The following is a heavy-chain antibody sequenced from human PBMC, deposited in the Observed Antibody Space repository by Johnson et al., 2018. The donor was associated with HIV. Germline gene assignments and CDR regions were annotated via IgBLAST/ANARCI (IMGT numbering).Heavy chain of an antibody. J-gene: IGHJ3*02. CDR2: IWYDGSNK. CDR3: ARDPGYSAFDI. D-gene: IGHD1-1*01. Sequence: QVQLVESGGGVVQPGRSLRLSCAASGFTFSSYGMHWVRQAPGKGLEGVAVIWYDGSNKYYADSVKGRFTISRDNAKNSVVLQMNNLRAEDTAIYYCARDPGYSAFDIWGQGTVVTVSS. V-gene: IGHV3-33*01. CDR1: GFTFSSYG.